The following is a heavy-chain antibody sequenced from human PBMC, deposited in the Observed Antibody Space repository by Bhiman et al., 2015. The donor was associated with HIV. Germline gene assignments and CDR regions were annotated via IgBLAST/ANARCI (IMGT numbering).Heavy chain of an antibody. CDR3: AKDLALGSSSGNYFDY. CDR1: GFTFSNAW. Sequence: EVLLVESGGGLVKPGGSLRVSCAASGFTFSNAWMSWVRQAPGKGLEWVSAISGSGGSTYYADSVKGRFTISRDNSKNTLYLQMNSLRAEDTAVYYCAKDLALGSSSGNYFDYWGQGTLVTVSS. D-gene: IGHD6-6*01. CDR2: ISGSGGST. V-gene: IGHV3-23*04. J-gene: IGHJ4*02.